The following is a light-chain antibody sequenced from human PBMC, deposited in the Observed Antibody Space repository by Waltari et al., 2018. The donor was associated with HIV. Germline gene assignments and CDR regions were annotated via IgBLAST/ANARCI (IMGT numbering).Light chain of an antibody. J-gene: IGLJ3*02. CDR1: SSDVGSYNL. Sequence: QSALTQPPSVSGSHGQSVTIPCTGTSSDVGSYNLVSWYQQSPGTAPKLMVYEVTYRPSGVPERFSGSKSGNTASLTISGLQAEDEADYYCSSFTSSSTVVFGGGTKLTVL. CDR3: SSFTSSSTVV. V-gene: IGLV2-18*02. CDR2: EVT.